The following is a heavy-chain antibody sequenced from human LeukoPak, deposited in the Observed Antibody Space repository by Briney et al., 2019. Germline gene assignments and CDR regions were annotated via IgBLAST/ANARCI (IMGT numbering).Heavy chain of an antibody. D-gene: IGHD3-16*02. V-gene: IGHV4-59*01. CDR1: GGSISSYY. J-gene: IGHJ5*02. CDR2: IYYSGST. Sequence: PSETLSLPCTVSGGSISSYYWSWIRQPPGKGLEWIGYIYYSGSTNYNPSLKSRVTISVDTSKNQFSLKLSSVTAADTAVYYCARDIAEASLFDHWGQGTLVTVSS. CDR3: ARDIAEASLFDH.